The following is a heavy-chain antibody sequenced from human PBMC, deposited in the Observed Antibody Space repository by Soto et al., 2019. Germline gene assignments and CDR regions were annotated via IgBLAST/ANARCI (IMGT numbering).Heavy chain of an antibody. J-gene: IGHJ4*02. CDR2: ISSSGSTI. Sequence: GGSLRLSCAASGFTFSDYYMSWIRQAPGKGLEWFSYISSSGSTIYYADSVKGRFTISRDNAKNSLYLQMNSLRAEETAVYYCARLFPYGDYLDYWGQGTLVTVSS. V-gene: IGHV3-11*01. D-gene: IGHD4-17*01. CDR1: GFTFSDYY. CDR3: ARLFPYGDYLDY.